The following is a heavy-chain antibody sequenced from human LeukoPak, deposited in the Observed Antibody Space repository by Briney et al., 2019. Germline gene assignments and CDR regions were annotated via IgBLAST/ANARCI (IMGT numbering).Heavy chain of an antibody. V-gene: IGHV4-59*01. Sequence: PSETLSLTCSIAGGSISRYYWNWIRQPPGKGLEWIGYINYSENTNYNPSLKSRVTISADKSKNQSSMKLRAVTAADTAVYYCAREGAYCTNGVCYTGYFDYWGQGTLVTVS. D-gene: IGHD2-8*01. CDR3: AREGAYCTNGVCYTGYFDY. CDR1: GGSISRYY. J-gene: IGHJ4*02. CDR2: INYSENT.